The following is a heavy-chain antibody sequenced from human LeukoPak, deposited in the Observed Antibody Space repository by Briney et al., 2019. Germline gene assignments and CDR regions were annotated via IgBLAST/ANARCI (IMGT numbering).Heavy chain of an antibody. CDR3: AREDYDSSGYYDY. Sequence: GGSLRLSCAASGVTVSSNYMSWVRQAPGKGLEWVSVIYSGGSTYYADSVKGRFTISRDNSKNTLYLQMNSLRAEDTAVYYCAREDYDSSGYYDYWGQGTLVTVSS. D-gene: IGHD3-22*01. CDR1: GVTVSSNY. CDR2: IYSGGST. V-gene: IGHV3-53*01. J-gene: IGHJ4*02.